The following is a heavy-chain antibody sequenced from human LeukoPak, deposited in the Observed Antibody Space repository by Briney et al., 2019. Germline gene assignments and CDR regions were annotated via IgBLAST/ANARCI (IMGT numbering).Heavy chain of an antibody. Sequence: GGSLRLSCAASGFTFSSYSMNWVRQAPGKGLEWVSYISSSSSTIYYADSVKGRFTISRDNAKNSLYLQMSSLRAEDTAVYYCARRAWDSSGYYRSNYFDYWGQGTLVTVSS. J-gene: IGHJ4*02. CDR2: ISSSSSTI. V-gene: IGHV3-48*01. CDR3: ARRAWDSSGYYRSNYFDY. D-gene: IGHD3-22*01. CDR1: GFTFSSYS.